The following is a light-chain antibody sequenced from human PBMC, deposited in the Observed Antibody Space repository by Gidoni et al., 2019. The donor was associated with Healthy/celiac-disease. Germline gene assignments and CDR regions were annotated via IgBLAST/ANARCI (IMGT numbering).Light chain of an antibody. CDR3: QQRIT. Sequence: EIVLTQSPATLFLSPGERATLSCRASQSVSSYLAWYQQKPGQAPRLLIYDASNRATGIPARFSGSGSGTDFTLTISSLEPEDFAVYYCQQRITFGGGTKVEIK. CDR1: QSVSSY. V-gene: IGKV3-11*01. CDR2: DAS. J-gene: IGKJ4*01.